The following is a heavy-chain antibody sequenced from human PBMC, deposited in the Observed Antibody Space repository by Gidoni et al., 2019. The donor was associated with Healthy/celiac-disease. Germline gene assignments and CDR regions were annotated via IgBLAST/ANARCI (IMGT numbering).Heavy chain of an antibody. J-gene: IGHJ5*02. CDR2: INHSGST. V-gene: IGHV4-34*01. D-gene: IGHD3-3*01. CDR1: GGSFSGYY. CDR3: ARRGYDFWSGYYNTRWFDP. Sequence: QVQLQQWGAGLLKPSETLSLTCAVYGGSFSGYYWSWIRQPPGKGLEWIGEINHSGSTNYNPSLKSRVTISVDTSKNQFSLKLSSVTAADTAVYYCARRGYDFWSGYYNTRWFDPWGQGTLVTVSS.